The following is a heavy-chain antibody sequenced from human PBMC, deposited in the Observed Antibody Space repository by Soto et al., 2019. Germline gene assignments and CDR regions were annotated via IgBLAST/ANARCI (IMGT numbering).Heavy chain of an antibody. J-gene: IGHJ4*02. D-gene: IGHD2-21*02. Sequence: PSETLSLTCTVSGGSIRSGNYYWSWIRQPPGKGLEWLGYTYYSGSTYYNPSLKSRGTISADTSPNHFSLKLSSVTAADTAVYYCARAPILGSDCYFDHWGQGTLVTVSS. CDR1: GGSIRSGNYY. CDR3: ARAPILGSDCYFDH. CDR2: TYYSGST. V-gene: IGHV4-30-4*01.